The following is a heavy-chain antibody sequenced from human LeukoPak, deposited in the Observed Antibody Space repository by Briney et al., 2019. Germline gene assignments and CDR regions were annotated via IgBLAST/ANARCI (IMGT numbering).Heavy chain of an antibody. D-gene: IGHD5-12*01. Sequence: GGSLRLSCAASGFTFSTYAMSWVRQAPGKGLEWVSSISGSGSSTYYADSVKDRFTISRDSSKNTIYLQMNSLRAEDTAVYYCTTDWGYNKELAFDYWGQGTLVTVSS. J-gene: IGHJ4*02. CDR2: ISGSGSST. CDR3: TTDWGYNKELAFDY. CDR1: GFTFSTYA. V-gene: IGHV3-23*01.